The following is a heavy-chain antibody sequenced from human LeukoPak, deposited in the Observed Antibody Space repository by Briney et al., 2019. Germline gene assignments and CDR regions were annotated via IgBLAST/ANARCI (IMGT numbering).Heavy chain of an antibody. CDR1: GFTFSSYA. V-gene: IGHV3-23*01. Sequence: GGSLRLSCAASGFTFSSYAMHWVRQAPGKGLEWVSVISGSGGTTYYADSVKGRFTTSRDNSKNMVYLQMNSLTAEDTAIYYCARRTGAAPGEFFLHWGQGTLVTVSS. D-gene: IGHD2-15*01. CDR2: ISGSGGTT. CDR3: ARRTGAAPGEFFLH. J-gene: IGHJ1*01.